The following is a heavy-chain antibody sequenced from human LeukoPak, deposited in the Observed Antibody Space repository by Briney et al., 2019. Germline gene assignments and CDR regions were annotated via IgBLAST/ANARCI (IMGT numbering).Heavy chain of an antibody. CDR2: IIPIFGTA. CDR3: ARDFSITIDAFGI. D-gene: IGHD3-10*01. V-gene: IGHV1-69*13. CDR1: GGTFSSYA. J-gene: IGHJ3*02. Sequence: SVKVSCKASGGTFSSYAISWVRQAPGQGLEWMGGIIPIFGTANYAQKFQGRVTITADESTSTAYMELSSLRSEDTAVYYCARDFSITIDAFGIWGQGTMVTVSS.